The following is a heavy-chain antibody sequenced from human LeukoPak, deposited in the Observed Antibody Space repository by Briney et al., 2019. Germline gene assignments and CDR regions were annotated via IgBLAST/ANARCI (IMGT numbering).Heavy chain of an antibody. CDR1: GGSFSGYY. CDR3: ARGRRQGSLNDY. D-gene: IGHD6-13*01. CDR2: INHSGST. Sequence: SETLSLTCAVYGGSFSGYYWSWIRQPPGKGLEWIGEINHSGSTNYNPSLKSRVTISVDTSKNQFSLKLSSVTAADTAVYYCARGRRQGSLNDYWGQGTLVTVSS. J-gene: IGHJ4*02. V-gene: IGHV4-34*01.